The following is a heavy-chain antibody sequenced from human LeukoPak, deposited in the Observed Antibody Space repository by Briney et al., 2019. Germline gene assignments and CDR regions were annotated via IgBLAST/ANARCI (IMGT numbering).Heavy chain of an antibody. CDR2: INSDGSWT. CDR1: GNYW. J-gene: IGHJ4*02. D-gene: IGHD2/OR15-2a*01. Sequence: GGSLRLSCAASGNYWMHWVRQTPGKGLVWVSHINSDGSWTSYADSVKGRFTISKDNAKNTVYLQMNSLRAEDTAVYYCVSFYETYWGRGTLVTVSS. CDR3: VSFYETY. V-gene: IGHV3-74*01.